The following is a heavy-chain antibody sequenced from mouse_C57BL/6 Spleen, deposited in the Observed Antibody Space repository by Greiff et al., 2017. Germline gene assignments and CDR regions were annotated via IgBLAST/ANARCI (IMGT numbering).Heavy chain of an antibody. Sequence: DVHLVESGGDLVKPGGSLKLSCAASGFTFSSYGMSWVRQTPDKRLEWVATISSGGSYTYYPDSVQGRFTISRDNAKNTLYLQMSSLKSEDTAMYYCARPYYYGSSYYFDYWGQGTTLTVSS. V-gene: IGHV5-6*01. D-gene: IGHD1-1*01. CDR2: ISSGGSYT. CDR3: ARPYYYGSSYYFDY. J-gene: IGHJ2*01. CDR1: GFTFSSYG.